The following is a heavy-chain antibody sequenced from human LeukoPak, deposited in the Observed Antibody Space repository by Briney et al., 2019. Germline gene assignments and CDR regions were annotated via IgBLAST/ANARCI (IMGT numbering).Heavy chain of an antibody. CDR3: AANLYSSAFHPDVFDI. CDR2: IYHSGST. Sequence: SETLSLTCTVSGGSISSYYWSWIRQPPGKGLEWIGSIYHSGSTHYNPSLTSRVTISVDTSTKQFSLNLSSVTAADTAVYYCAANLYSSAFHPDVFDIWGEGTRVTASS. D-gene: IGHD2-21*01. V-gene: IGHV4-59*04. CDR1: GGSISSYY. J-gene: IGHJ3*02.